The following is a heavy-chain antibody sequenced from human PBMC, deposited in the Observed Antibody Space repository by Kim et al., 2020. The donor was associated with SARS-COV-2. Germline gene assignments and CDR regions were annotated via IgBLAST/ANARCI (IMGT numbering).Heavy chain of an antibody. J-gene: IGHJ4*02. V-gene: IGHV4-39*01. Sequence: PSLKSRVTISADTSKNQFYLKLSSVTAADTAVYYCARRLTYYYDSSGHIDYWGQGTLVTVSS. CDR3: ARRLTYYYDSSGHIDY. D-gene: IGHD3-22*01.